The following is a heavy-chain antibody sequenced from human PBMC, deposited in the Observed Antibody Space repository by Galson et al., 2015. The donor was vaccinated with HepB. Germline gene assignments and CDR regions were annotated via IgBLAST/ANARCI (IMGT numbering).Heavy chain of an antibody. V-gene: IGHV4-39*01. Sequence: SETLSLTCTVSGGSISSSSYYWGWIRQPPGKGLEWIGSIYYSGSTYYNPSLKSRVTISVDTSKNQFSLKLSSVTAADTAVYYCARAEVHYYDSKQPHVTTFDYWGQGTLVTVSS. CDR3: ARAEVHYYDSKQPHVTTFDY. CDR2: IYYSGST. J-gene: IGHJ4*02. CDR1: GGSISSSSYY. D-gene: IGHD3-22*01.